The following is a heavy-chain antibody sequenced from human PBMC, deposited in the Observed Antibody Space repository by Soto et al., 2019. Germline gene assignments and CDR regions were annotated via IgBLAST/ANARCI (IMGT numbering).Heavy chain of an antibody. CDR2: ISYDGSNK. V-gene: IGHV3-30*18. D-gene: IGHD3-22*01. CDR3: AKDTYYHDSSGYYVFAY. Sequence: QVHLVESGGGVVQPGRSLRLSCADSGFTFTDYGMHWVRQAPGKGLEWVAVISYDGSNKNYADSVKGRFTISRDNSKNSLYLQMNSLSAEDTAVYYCAKDTYYHDSSGYYVFAYWGQGTLVTVSS. J-gene: IGHJ4*02. CDR1: GFTFTDYG.